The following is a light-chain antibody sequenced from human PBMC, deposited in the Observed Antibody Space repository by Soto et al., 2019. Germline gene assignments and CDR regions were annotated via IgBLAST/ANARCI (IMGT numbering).Light chain of an antibody. V-gene: IGKV3-20*01. CDR2: GAS. J-gene: IGKJ1*01. CDR1: QSVNNRH. Sequence: EIVLTQSPGILYLSPGERATLSCRASQSVNNRHLAWYQQKPGQAPRLLIYGASSRAFGIPDRFTGSGSGTDFTLTVSRLEPEDFAVYYCQHYGSSLTFGQGTKVEIK. CDR3: QHYGSSLT.